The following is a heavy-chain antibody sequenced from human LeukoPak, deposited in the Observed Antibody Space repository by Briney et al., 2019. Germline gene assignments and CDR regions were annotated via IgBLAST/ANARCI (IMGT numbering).Heavy chain of an antibody. Sequence: SETLSLTCTVSGDSISHYYWNWIRQPPGKGLEWIGYIYYSGSTNYNPSLKSRVIISVDTSKNQFSLKLSSLTAADTAVYYCARGSSAPRWFPFDYWGQGTLVTVSS. J-gene: IGHJ4*02. CDR3: ARGSSAPRWFPFDY. V-gene: IGHV4-59*01. CDR1: GDSISHYY. D-gene: IGHD4-23*01. CDR2: IYYSGST.